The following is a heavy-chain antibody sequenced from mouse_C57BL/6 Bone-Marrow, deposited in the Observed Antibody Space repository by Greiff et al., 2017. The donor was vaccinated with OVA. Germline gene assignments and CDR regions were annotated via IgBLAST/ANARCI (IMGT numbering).Heavy chain of an antibody. CDR3: AREGGLTTVVADFDY. V-gene: IGHV1-55*01. D-gene: IGHD1-1*01. Sequence: VQLQQPGAELVKPGASVKMSCKASGYTFTSYWITWVKQRPGQGLEWIGDIYPGSGSTNYNEKFKSKATLTVDTSSSTAYMQLSSLTSEDSAVYYCAREGGLTTVVADFDYWGQGTTLTVSS. CDR2: IYPGSGST. J-gene: IGHJ2*01. CDR1: GYTFTSYW.